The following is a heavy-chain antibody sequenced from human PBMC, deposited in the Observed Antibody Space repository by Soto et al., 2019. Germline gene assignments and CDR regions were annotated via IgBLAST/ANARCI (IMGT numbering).Heavy chain of an antibody. CDR3: ARAPMRFLEWSYGGMDV. D-gene: IGHD3-3*01. V-gene: IGHV1-18*01. CDR1: GYTLTSYG. Sequence: QVQLVQSGDDVKKPGDSVKVSCKASGYTLTSYGISWVRQAPGQGLEWVGWISADNGHTIYAERLQGRVNVTADTSTRTVYMELRSLRPDDTALYYCARAPMRFLEWSYGGMDVWGQGTTVTVSS. CDR2: ISADNGHT. J-gene: IGHJ6*02.